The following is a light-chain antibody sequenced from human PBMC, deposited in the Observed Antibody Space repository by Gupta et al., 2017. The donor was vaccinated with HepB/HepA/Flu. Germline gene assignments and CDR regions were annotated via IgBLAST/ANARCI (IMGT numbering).Light chain of an antibody. CDR1: SSNIGAGHD. J-gene: IGLJ2*01. CDR3: QSYDNSLRGV. Sequence: QSVLTQPPSVSGAPGQRVTIFCTGSSSNIGAGHDVHWYQPVPGTAPKLLIYGNINRPSGVPDRFSGSKSGTSASLAITGLQAEDEADYYCQSYDNSLRGVFGGGTKLTVL. V-gene: IGLV1-40*01. CDR2: GNI.